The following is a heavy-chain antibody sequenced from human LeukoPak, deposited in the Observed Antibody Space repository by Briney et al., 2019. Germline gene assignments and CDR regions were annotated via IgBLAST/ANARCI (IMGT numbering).Heavy chain of an antibody. D-gene: IGHD6-19*01. Sequence: GGSLRLSCAASGVTFSSYAMSWVRQAPGKGLEWVSAISGSGGSTYYADSVKGRFTISRDNSKNTLYLQMNSLRAEDTAVYYCAKTRGWPYYFDYWGQGTLVTVSS. V-gene: IGHV3-23*01. CDR1: GVTFSSYA. CDR2: ISGSGGST. CDR3: AKTRGWPYYFDY. J-gene: IGHJ4*02.